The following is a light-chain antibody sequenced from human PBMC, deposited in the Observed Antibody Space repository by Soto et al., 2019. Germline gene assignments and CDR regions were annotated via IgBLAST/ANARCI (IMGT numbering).Light chain of an antibody. J-gene: IGKJ1*01. Sequence: DIQMTQSPSTLSASIGDRVSITCRASQSISKWLAWHQQKPGKAPKLLIYAASTLQSGVPSRFSGSGSGTDFTLNISSLQPEDFATYYCQQSYATPRTFGQGTKVDIK. CDR3: QQSYATPRT. CDR2: AAS. V-gene: IGKV1-39*01. CDR1: QSISKW.